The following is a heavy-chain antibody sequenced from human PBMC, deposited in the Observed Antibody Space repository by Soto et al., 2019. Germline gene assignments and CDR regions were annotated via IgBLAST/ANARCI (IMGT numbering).Heavy chain of an antibody. CDR1: GFTFSSYE. CDR2: ISSSGSTI. D-gene: IGHD6-13*01. CDR3: ARLYSSSWYEGYYYYYGMDV. Sequence: EVQLVESGGGLVQPGGSLRLSCAASGFTFSSYEMNWVRQAPGKGLEGVSYISSSGSTIYYADSVKGRFTISRDNAKNALYLQMNSLRAEDTAVYYCARLYSSSWYEGYYYYYGMDVWGQGTTVTVSS. V-gene: IGHV3-48*03. J-gene: IGHJ6*02.